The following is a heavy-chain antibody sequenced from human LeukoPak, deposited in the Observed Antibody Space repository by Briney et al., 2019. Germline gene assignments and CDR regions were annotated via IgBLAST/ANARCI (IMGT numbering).Heavy chain of an antibody. J-gene: IGHJ4*02. V-gene: IGHV4-39*02. Sequence: PSETLSLTCTVSGGSISSSSYYWGWIRQPPGKGLEWIGSIYYSGSTNYNPSLKSRVTISVDTSKNQFSLKLSSVTAADTAVYYCAREEREWELSTLYYFDYWGQGTLVTVSS. CDR3: AREEREWELSTLYYFDY. D-gene: IGHD1-26*01. CDR1: GGSISSSSYY. CDR2: IYYSGST.